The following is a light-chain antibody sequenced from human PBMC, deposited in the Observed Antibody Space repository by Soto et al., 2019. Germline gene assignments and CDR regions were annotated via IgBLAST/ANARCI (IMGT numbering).Light chain of an antibody. CDR2: ASC. V-gene: IGKV1-9*01. Sequence: IQLTQSPSSLSASLGDRVTITCRASQGIGSDLSCYQHKPGEAPKLLNYASCTVRSGVPSRFSGSGSGPFFTLTSTRLQPEDFATYYCQQLYNYPLTFGGGTKVDIK. CDR1: QGIGSD. CDR3: QQLYNYPLT. J-gene: IGKJ4*02.